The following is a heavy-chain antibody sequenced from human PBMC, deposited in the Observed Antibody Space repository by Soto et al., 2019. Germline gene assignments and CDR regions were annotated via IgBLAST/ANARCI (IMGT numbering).Heavy chain of an antibody. CDR3: ARDPSIAARLDYYYGMDV. D-gene: IGHD6-6*01. J-gene: IGHJ6*02. CDR1: GFTFSSYS. V-gene: IGHV3-48*02. CDR2: ISSSSTI. Sequence: GGSLRLSCAASGFTFSSYSMNWVRQAPGKGLEWVSYISSSSTIYYADSVKGRFTISRDNAKNSLYLQMNSLRDEDTAVYYCARDPSIAARLDYYYGMDVWGQGTTVTVPS.